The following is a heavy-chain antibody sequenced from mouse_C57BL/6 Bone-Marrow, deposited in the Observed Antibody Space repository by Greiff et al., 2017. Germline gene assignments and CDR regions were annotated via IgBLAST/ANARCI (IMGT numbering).Heavy chain of an antibody. CDR2: IYPGDGDT. Sequence: LVESGAELVKPGASVKISCKASGYAFSSYWMNWVKQRPGKGLEWIGQIYPGDGDTNYNGKFKGKATLTADKSSSTAYMQHRSLTSEDAAVYFCAIYDVDYYAMDYWGQGTSVTVSS. CDR3: AIYDVDYYAMDY. V-gene: IGHV1-80*01. CDR1: GYAFSSYW. J-gene: IGHJ4*01. D-gene: IGHD2-3*01.